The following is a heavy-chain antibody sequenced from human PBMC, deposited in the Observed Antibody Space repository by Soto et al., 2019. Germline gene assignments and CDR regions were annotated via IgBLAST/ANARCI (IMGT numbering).Heavy chain of an antibody. D-gene: IGHD6-19*01. CDR1: GFNFNNAW. J-gene: IGHJ4*02. V-gene: IGHV3-15*07. Sequence: EVQLVESGGGLVKPGESLRLSCAASGFNFNNAWLNWVRQAPGKGLEWVGRIRTNTEVGATDYAAPVKGRFTISRDDSKNTLYLQMNSLKTYDTAVYYCTTDITVASPYGGRWGQGTLVTVSS. CDR3: TTDITVASPYGGR. CDR2: IRTNTEVGAT.